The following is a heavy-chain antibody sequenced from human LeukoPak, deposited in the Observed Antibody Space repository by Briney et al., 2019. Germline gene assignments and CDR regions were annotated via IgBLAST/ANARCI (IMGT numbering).Heavy chain of an antibody. D-gene: IGHD3-3*01. J-gene: IGHJ5*02. V-gene: IGHV4-39*01. CDR3: AKHYDFGRAGPLNWFDP. Sequence: SETLSLTCTVSVGSISSSSYYWGWIRQPPGKGLEWIGSIYYSGSTYYNPSLKSRVTISVDTSKNQFSLKLSSVTAADTAVYYCAKHYDFGRAGPLNWFDPWGQGTLVTVSS. CDR2: IYYSGST. CDR1: VGSISSSSYY.